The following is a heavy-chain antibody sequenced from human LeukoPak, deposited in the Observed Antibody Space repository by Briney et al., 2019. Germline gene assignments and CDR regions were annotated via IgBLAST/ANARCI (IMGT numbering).Heavy chain of an antibody. D-gene: IGHD3-16*01. J-gene: IGHJ4*02. CDR2: INYIGST. V-gene: IGHV4-59*08. CDR3: ARLNGGN. Sequence: SETLSLTCTASGGCISSYSWSWIRQPPGKGLDRIGGINYIGSTNYYPSLKSRVFISVDTSKNQFSLKLSSVTAADTAVYYCARLNGGNWGQGTLVTGS. CDR1: GGCISSYS.